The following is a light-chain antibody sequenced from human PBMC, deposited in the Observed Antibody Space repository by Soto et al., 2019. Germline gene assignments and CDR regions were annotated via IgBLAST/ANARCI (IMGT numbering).Light chain of an antibody. CDR1: QDISSW. Sequence: DIQMTQSPSSVSASVGDRVTITCRASQDISSWLAWYQQIPGKAPKLLIYAASSLQSGVPSRFSGSGSGTDFTLTINSLQPEDFATYYCQQADSPPFTFGPVTKVDIK. J-gene: IGKJ3*01. CDR2: AAS. CDR3: QQADSPPFT. V-gene: IGKV1D-12*01.